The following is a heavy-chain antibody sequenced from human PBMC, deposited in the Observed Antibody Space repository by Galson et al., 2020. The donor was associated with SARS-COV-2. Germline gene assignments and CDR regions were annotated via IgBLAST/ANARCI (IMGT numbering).Heavy chain of an antibody. Sequence: PGGSLRLSCAASGFTFSGYEMNWVRQAPGKGLEWVSYISKSGSTILYAGSVKGRFTISRDNAKNSLYLQMNSLRAEDTAVYYCATDEAGVRDFDYWGQGTLVTVSS. J-gene: IGHJ4*02. CDR2: ISKSGSTI. D-gene: IGHD3-10*01. CDR3: ATDEAGVRDFDY. V-gene: IGHV3-48*03. CDR1: GFTFSGYE.